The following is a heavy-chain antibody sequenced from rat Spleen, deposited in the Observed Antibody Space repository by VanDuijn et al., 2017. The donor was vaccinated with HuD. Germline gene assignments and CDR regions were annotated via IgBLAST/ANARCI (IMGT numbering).Heavy chain of an antibody. CDR3: ARVGTRVSRFAY. D-gene: IGHD1-4*01. CDR2: ISYDGSST. V-gene: IGHV5-7*01. J-gene: IGHJ3*01. CDR1: GFTFSDYY. Sequence: EVQLVESGGGLVQPGRSLKLSCAASGFTFSDYYMAWVRQAPTKGLEWVATISYDGSSTYYPDSVKGRFTISRDNAKSTLYLQMNSLRSEDTATYYCARVGTRVSRFAYWGQGTLVTVSS.